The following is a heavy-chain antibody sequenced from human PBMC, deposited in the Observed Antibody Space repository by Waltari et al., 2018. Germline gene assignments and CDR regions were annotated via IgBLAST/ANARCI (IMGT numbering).Heavy chain of an antibody. V-gene: IGHV4-61*09. D-gene: IGHD2-15*01. CDR3: ARATGCSGGSCYLFDY. CDR1: GGSISSGSYY. J-gene: IGHJ4*02. Sequence: QVQLQESGPGLVKPSQTLSLTCTVSGGSISSGSYYWSWIRQPAGKGLEWIGYIYTSGSTNYTPSLKSRVTISVDTSKNQFSLKLSSVTAADTAVYYCARATGCSGGSCYLFDYWGQGTLVTVSS. CDR2: IYTSGST.